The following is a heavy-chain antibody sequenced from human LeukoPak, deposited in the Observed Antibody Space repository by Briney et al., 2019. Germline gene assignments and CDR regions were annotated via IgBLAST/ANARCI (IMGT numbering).Heavy chain of an antibody. Sequence: GGSLRLSCAASGFTFSGYRMSWVRQAPGKGLEWVANIKQDGSEKYYVDSVKGRFTISRDNAKNSLYLQMNSLRAEDTAVYYCATLPVVVVVAATFRVFDYWGQGTLVTVSS. CDR3: ATLPVVVVVAATFRVFDY. CDR1: GFTFSGYR. J-gene: IGHJ4*02. V-gene: IGHV3-7*01. CDR2: IKQDGSEK. D-gene: IGHD2-15*01.